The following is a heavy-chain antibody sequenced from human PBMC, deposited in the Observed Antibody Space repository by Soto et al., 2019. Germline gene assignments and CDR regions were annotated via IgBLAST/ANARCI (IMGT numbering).Heavy chain of an antibody. V-gene: IGHV5-51*01. CDR2: IYPGDSDT. D-gene: IGHD3-3*01. Sequence: PGESLKISCKGSGYSFTSYWIGWVRQMPGKGLEWMGIIYPGDSDTRYSPSFQGQVTISADKSISTAYLQWSSLKASDTAMYYCARTTSFWSGSYYYYGMDVWGQGTTVTVSS. CDR1: GYSFTSYW. CDR3: ARTTSFWSGSYYYYGMDV. J-gene: IGHJ6*02.